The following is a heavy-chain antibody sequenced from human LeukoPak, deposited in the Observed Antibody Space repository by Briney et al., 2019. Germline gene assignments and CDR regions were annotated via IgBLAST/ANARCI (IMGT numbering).Heavy chain of an antibody. D-gene: IGHD3-22*01. CDR1: GFTSNNYG. CDR3: ARDAYYYDSSGRDAFDI. V-gene: IGHV3-30*02. Sequence: GGSLRLSCAASGFTSNNYGMHWVRQAPGKGREWVAFLWYYGNNQFYEDSVKGRFTISRDNSKNTLYLQMTSLRAEDTAVYYSARDAYYYDSSGRDAFDIWGQGTMVTVSS. CDR2: LWYYGNNQ. J-gene: IGHJ3*02.